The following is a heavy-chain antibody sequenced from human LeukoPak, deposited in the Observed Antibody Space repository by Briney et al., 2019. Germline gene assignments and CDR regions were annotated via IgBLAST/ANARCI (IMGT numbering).Heavy chain of an antibody. V-gene: IGHV1-8*01. CDR3: ARVSWNDWPVPIN. D-gene: IGHD1-1*01. J-gene: IGHJ1*01. Sequence: GASVKVSCKASGYTFTSYDINWVRQATGQGLEWMGWMNPNSGNTGYAQKFQGRVTMTRNTSISTAYMELSSLRSEDTAVYYCARVSWNDWPVPINWGQGTLVTVSS. CDR1: GYTFTSYD. CDR2: MNPNSGNT.